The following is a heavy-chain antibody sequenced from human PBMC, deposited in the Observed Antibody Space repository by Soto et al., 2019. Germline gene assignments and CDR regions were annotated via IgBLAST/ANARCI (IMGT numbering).Heavy chain of an antibody. J-gene: IGHJ4*02. CDR1: GGSFSGYY. Sequence: SETLSLTCAVYGGSFSGYYWSWIRQPPGKGLEWIGEINHSGSTNYNPSLKSRVTISVDTSKNQFSLKLSSVTAADTAVYYCARGRSSGSDYWGQGTLVTSPQ. D-gene: IGHD6-19*01. CDR3: ARGRSSGSDY. V-gene: IGHV4-34*01. CDR2: INHSGST.